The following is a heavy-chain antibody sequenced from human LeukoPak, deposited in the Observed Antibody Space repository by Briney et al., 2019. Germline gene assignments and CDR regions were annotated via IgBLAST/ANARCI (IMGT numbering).Heavy chain of an antibody. D-gene: IGHD3-3*01. V-gene: IGHV4-59*08. CDR1: GGSISSYY. J-gene: IGHJ5*02. CDR2: IYYSGST. Sequence: SETLSLTCTVSGGSISSYYWSWIRQPPGNGLEWIGYIYYSGSTNYNPSLKSRVTISVDTSKNQFSLKLNSVTAADTAVYYCARQGITIFGVVIGNWFDPWGQGTLVTVSS. CDR3: ARQGITIFGVVIGNWFDP.